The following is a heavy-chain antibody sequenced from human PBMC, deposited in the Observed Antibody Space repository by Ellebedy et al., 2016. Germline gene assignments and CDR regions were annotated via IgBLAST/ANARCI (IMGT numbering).Heavy chain of an antibody. V-gene: IGHV7-4-1*02. Sequence: ASVKVSCKASGYTFNSYNMNWVRQAPGQGLEWMGWINTNTANPTYAQDFTGRFAFSLDSSVTTAYLEISSLKAEDTAIYYCARSWYSGWCDLWGQGTLVSVSS. CDR3: ARSWYSGWCDL. J-gene: IGHJ5*02. D-gene: IGHD1-26*01. CDR2: INTNTANP. CDR1: GYTFNSYN.